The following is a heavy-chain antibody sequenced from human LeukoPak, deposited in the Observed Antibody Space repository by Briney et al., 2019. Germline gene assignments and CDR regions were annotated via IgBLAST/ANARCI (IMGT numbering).Heavy chain of an antibody. CDR2: IYYSGST. D-gene: IGHD2-8*01. J-gene: IGHJ6*03. CDR3: ARTNYYFYYMDV. CDR1: GGSINGNDYY. V-gene: IGHV4-39*01. Sequence: SETLSLTCTVSGGSINGNDYYWGWIRQPPGKRLEWIGSIYYSGSTYYNPSLKSRVTISVDTSKNQFFLRLSSVTAAHTAMYYCARTNYYFYYMDVWGRGTTVTVSS.